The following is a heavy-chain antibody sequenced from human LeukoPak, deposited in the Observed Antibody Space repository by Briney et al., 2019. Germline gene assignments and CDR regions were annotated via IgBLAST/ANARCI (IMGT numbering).Heavy chain of an antibody. CDR1: GFTFSSYW. J-gene: IGHJ4*02. V-gene: IGHV3-7*01. CDR2: IKQDGSEK. D-gene: IGHD2-2*01. Sequence: GGSLRLSCAASGFTFSSYWMSWVCQAPGKGLEWVANIKQDGSEKYYVDSVKGRFTISRDNAKNSLYLQMNSLRAEDTAVYYCATGHVGVPAASDYWGQGTLVTVSS. CDR3: ATGHVGVPAASDY.